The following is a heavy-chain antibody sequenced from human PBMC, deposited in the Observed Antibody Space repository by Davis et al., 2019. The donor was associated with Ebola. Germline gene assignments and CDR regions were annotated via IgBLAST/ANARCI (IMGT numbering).Heavy chain of an antibody. Sequence: HTAGSLTLSCAASGFTFSNYYMHWVRQAPGKGLEWVARIKTDGSTTRYADSVKGRFTISRDNTKNTLYVQMNSLRGEDTAVYYCVRDTSHQLPHWLYYFYGMDVWGQGTTVTVSS. J-gene: IGHJ6*02. D-gene: IGHD2-2*01. CDR2: IKTDGSTT. V-gene: IGHV3-74*01. CDR3: VRDTSHQLPHWLYYFYGMDV. CDR1: GFTFSNYY.